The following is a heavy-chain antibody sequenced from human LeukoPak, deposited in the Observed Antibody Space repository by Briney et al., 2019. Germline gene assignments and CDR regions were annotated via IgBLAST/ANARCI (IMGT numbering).Heavy chain of an antibody. CDR3: AHRHRGVASDI. V-gene: IGHV2-5*01. CDR1: GFSFSSGGVG. D-gene: IGHD2-8*02. J-gene: IGHJ3*02. Sequence: SGPTLVNPRQTLRLTCTFSGFSFSSGGVGVGWIRQPPGKAMEWLGVIYENDEKLYSSSLQNRLTITKDTSRNQVVLTMANMDPVDTATYYCAHRHRGVASDIWGQGTMVTVSS. CDR2: IYENDEK.